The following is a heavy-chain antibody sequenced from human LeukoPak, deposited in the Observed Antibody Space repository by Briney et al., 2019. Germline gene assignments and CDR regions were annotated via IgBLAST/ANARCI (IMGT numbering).Heavy chain of an antibody. D-gene: IGHD4-17*01. CDR2: IYHSGST. CDR1: GYSISSGYY. V-gene: IGHV4-38-2*01. CDR3: ARPNPYNYGTDALDI. Sequence: SETLSLTCAVSGYSISSGYYWGWIRQPPGQGLEWIGSIYHSGSTYYNPSLKSRATISVDTSKNQFSLKLSSVTAADTAVYYCARPNPYNYGTDALDIWGQGTMVTVSS. J-gene: IGHJ3*02.